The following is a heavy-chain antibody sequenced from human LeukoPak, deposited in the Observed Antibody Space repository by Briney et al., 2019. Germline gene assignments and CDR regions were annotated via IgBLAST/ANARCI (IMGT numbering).Heavy chain of an antibody. V-gene: IGHV3-7*01. CDR2: IKQDGSEK. Sequence: SGGSLRLSCAASGFTFSSYWMSWVRRAPGKGLGWVANIKQDGSEKSYVDSVRGRFTISRDNGKNSLYLQMNSLSAENTALSYCARAGGRLVPAAVPFDPWGQGTLVTVSS. D-gene: IGHD2-2*01. J-gene: IGHJ5*02. CDR3: ARAGGRLVPAAVPFDP. CDR1: GFTFSSYW.